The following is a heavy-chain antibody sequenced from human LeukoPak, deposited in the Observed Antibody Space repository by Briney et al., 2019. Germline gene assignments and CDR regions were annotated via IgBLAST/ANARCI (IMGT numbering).Heavy chain of an antibody. CDR2: IYNGGNT. CDR3: ARRQTYMDV. CDR1: GVSINTYY. V-gene: IGHV4-4*09. J-gene: IGHJ6*04. Sequence: SETLSLTCTVSGVSINTYYASWIRQAPGKGLEFIGFIYNGGNTNYNPSLKSRATISVDTSNNQFSLRLTSVTAADTAMYYCARRQTYMDVWGKGTTVTVSS.